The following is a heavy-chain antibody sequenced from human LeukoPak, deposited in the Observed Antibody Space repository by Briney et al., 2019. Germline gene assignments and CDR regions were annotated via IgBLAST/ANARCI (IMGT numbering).Heavy chain of an antibody. V-gene: IGHV3-30*02. CDR1: GFAFNVFG. CDR2: IRYDGSNK. J-gene: IGHJ4*02. D-gene: IGHD1-26*01. CDR3: ARDAIDGGAGYFDY. Sequence: GGSLRLSCEGSGFAFNVFGMHWVRQAPGKGLEWVAFIRYDGSNKYYADSVKGRFTISRDNSKNTLYLQMNSLRAEDTAVYYCARDAIDGGAGYFDYWGQGTLVTVSS.